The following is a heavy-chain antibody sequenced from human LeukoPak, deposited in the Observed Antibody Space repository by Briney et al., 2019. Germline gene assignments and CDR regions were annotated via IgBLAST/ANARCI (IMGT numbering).Heavy chain of an antibody. J-gene: IGHJ3*02. CDR2: INTNTGNP. V-gene: IGHV7-4-1*02. D-gene: IGHD6-19*01. CDR3: ASLSPGIAVAGPRLDAFDI. CDR1: GYTFTNYA. Sequence: GASVKVSCKASGYTFTNYAMNWVRQAPGQGLEWMGWINTNTGNPTYAQGFTGRFVFSLDTSVSTAYLQISSLKAEDTAVYYCASLSPGIAVAGPRLDAFDIWGQGTMVTVS.